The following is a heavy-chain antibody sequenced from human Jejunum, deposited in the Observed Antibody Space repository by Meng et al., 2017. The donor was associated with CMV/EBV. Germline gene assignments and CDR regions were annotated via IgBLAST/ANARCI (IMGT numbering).Heavy chain of an antibody. V-gene: IGHV3-23*01. J-gene: IGHJ4*02. CDR2: ISATGRST. CDR1: GFTFND. Sequence: VQLLESGGGLVQPGGSLRLSCAASGFTFNDMSWVRQAPGKGLEWVSAISATGRSTYYADSVKGRFTISRDNSKNTLFLQVSSLRAEDTAIYYCAKDDRGVQSNWGQGTLVTVSS. CDR3: AKDDRGVQSN. D-gene: IGHD3-22*01.